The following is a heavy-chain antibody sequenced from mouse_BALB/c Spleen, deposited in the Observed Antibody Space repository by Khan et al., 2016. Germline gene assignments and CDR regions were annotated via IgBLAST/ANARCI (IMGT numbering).Heavy chain of an antibody. CDR2: INPDSSTI. V-gene: IGHV4-1*02. D-gene: IGHD2-4*01. CDR3: ARHYDYGGGFAY. J-gene: IGHJ3*01. CDR1: GFDFSRYW. Sequence: EVKLPESGGGLVQPGGSLKLSCAASGFDFSRYWMSWVRQAPGKGLEWIGEINPDSSTINYTPSLKDKFIISRDNAKNTLYLQMSKVRSEDTALYYCARHYDYGGGFAYWGQGTLVTVSA.